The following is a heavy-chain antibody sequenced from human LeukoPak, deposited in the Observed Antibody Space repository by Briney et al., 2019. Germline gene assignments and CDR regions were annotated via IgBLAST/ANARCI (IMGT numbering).Heavy chain of an antibody. CDR2: INHSGST. J-gene: IGHJ4*02. Sequence: SETLSLTCAVYGGSFSGYCWSWIRQPPGKGLEWIGEINHSGSTNYSPSLKSRVTISVDTSKNQFSLKLSSVTAADTAVYYCARGEVGYYGSGSYTPIHYFDYWGQGTLVTVSS. CDR1: GGSFSGYC. CDR3: ARGEVGYYGSGSYTPIHYFDY. V-gene: IGHV4-34*01. D-gene: IGHD3-10*01.